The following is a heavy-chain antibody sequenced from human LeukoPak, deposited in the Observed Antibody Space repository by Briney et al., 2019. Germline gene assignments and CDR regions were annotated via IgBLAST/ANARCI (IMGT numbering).Heavy chain of an antibody. Sequence: GGSLRLSCAASGFTFSGYDMSWVRQAPGKGLEWVSYTSSSSSTIYYADSVMSRFTISRDNAKNSLYLQMNSLRAEDTAVYYCARLRYYGMDVWGQGTTVTVSS. V-gene: IGHV3-48*04. CDR1: GFTFSGYD. CDR2: TSSSSSTI. J-gene: IGHJ6*02. CDR3: ARLRYYGMDV.